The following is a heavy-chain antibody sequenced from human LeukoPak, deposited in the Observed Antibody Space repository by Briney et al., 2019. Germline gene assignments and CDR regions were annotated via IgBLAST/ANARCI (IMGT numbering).Heavy chain of an antibody. Sequence: SETLSLTCTVPGGSISSSNHYWGWIRQPPGKGLEWIGRIYYTGSTYYSPSLKGRVTISVDTSKNQFSLKLSSVTAADTAVYYCASYISGWTRDYWGQGTLVTVSS. V-gene: IGHV4-39*01. D-gene: IGHD6-19*01. CDR1: GGSISSSNHY. J-gene: IGHJ4*02. CDR2: IYYTGST. CDR3: ASYISGWTRDY.